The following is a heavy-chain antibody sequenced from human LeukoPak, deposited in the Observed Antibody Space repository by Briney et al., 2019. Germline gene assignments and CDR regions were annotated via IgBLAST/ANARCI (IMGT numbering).Heavy chain of an antibody. CDR2: ISWNSGSI. CDR1: GFTFSSYW. CDR3: AKDFSSSWYDAFDI. D-gene: IGHD6-13*01. Sequence: GGSLRLSCAASGFTFSSYWMHWVRQAPGKGLEWVSGISWNSGSIGYADSVKGRFTISRDNAKNSLYLQMNSLRAEDTALYYCAKDFSSSWYDAFDIWGQGTMVTVSS. V-gene: IGHV3-9*01. J-gene: IGHJ3*02.